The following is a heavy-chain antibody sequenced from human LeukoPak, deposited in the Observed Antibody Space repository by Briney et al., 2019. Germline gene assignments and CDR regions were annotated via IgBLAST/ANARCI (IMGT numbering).Heavy chain of an antibody. J-gene: IGHJ3*02. CDR1: GFTFSSHG. Sequence: PGGSLRLSCAASGFTFSSHGMNWVRQAPGKGLEWVSGSSSIGGRTYYADSVKGRFTVTRDNSRNTLYLQMNSLRAEDTGVYYCAKWEIRLDAFDIWGQGTMVTVSS. CDR3: AKWEIRLDAFDI. V-gene: IGHV3-23*01. D-gene: IGHD1-26*01. CDR2: SSSIGGRT.